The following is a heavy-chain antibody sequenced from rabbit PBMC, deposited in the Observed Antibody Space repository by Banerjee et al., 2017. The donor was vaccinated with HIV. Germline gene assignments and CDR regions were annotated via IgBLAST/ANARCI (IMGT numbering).Heavy chain of an antibody. D-gene: IGHD8-1*01. Sequence: QEQLEESGGDLVKPEGSLTLTCKASGFDLSSSYWICWVRQAPGKGLEWIACVYGGSSGGTYYASWAKGRFTISKTSSTTVTLQMTSLTAADTATYFCARDGAGGSYFALWGPGTLVTVS. J-gene: IGHJ6*01. V-gene: IGHV1S45*01. CDR1: GFDLSSSYW. CDR3: ARDGAGGSYFAL. CDR2: VYGGSSGGT.